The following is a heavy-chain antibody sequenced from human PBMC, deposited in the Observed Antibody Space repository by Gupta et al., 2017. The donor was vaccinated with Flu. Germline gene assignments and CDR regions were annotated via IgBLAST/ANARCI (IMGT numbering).Heavy chain of an antibody. Sequence: QLQESGPVLVKPSETLSLTCTVSNGSFSSYFWSWIRQPPGKGLEWIGYVYYSGITNYNPSLKSRVNISIDPSKNKFSLKLSSVTAADTAFYYCTRVYGYNGNDFWGQGALVTVSS. D-gene: IGHD1-14*01. V-gene: IGHV4-59*01. CDR3: TRVYGYNGNDF. CDR1: NGSFSSYF. J-gene: IGHJ4*02. CDR2: VYYSGIT.